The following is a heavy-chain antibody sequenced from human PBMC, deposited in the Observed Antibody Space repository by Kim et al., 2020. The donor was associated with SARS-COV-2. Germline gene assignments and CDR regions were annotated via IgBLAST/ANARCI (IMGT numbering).Heavy chain of an antibody. CDR1: GGSFSGYH. Sequence: SETLSLTCAVYGGSFSGYHWSWIRRPAGKGLEWIGEITHSGSTNYNPSFNGRITISVDTSKNQFSLRLNSVTAADTGLYSCAREGESGTHFAHY. V-gene: IGHV4-34*01. CDR3: AREGESGTHFAHY. J-gene: IGHJ4*01. D-gene: IGHD1-26*01. CDR2: ITHSGST.